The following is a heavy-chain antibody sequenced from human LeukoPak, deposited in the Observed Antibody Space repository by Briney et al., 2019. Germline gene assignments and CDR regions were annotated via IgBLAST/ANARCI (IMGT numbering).Heavy chain of an antibody. CDR1: GFTFSSYS. V-gene: IGHV3-30*18. Sequence: PGRSLRLSCAASGFTFSSYSMHSVRQAPGKGLEWVAVISYDGSNKYYADSVKGRFTISRDNSKNTLYLQMNSLRAEDTAVYYCAKDQPPIEDWGQGTLVTVSS. J-gene: IGHJ4*02. CDR3: AKDQPPIED. CDR2: ISYDGSNK.